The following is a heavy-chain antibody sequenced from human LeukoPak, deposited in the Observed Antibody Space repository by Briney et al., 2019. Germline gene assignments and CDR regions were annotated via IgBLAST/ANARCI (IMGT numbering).Heavy chain of an antibody. V-gene: IGHV1-18*01. D-gene: IGHD6-13*01. CDR1: GYTFTSYG. Sequence: ASVKVSCKASGYTFTSYGISWVRQAPGQGLEWMGWISAHNGDTIYAQKLQGRVTMTTDRSTSTAYMELKSLRSDDTAVYYCARDRVSGRFDPWGQGTLVTVSS. CDR3: ARDRVSGRFDP. CDR2: ISAHNGDT. J-gene: IGHJ5*02.